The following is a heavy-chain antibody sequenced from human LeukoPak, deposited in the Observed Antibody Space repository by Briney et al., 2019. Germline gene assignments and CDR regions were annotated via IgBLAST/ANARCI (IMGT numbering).Heavy chain of an antibody. CDR3: ASYRYCISARCYLFNH. J-gene: IGHJ4*02. CDR2: IYASGTN. D-gene: IGHD2-2*01. Sequence: SETLSLTCAVSGGSIISSVSSWSWVRQPPGKGLVWIGNIYASGTNYYSPSLNGRLSIPVDGSRTPFSLELSSVIAADTAVYYCASYRYCISARCYLFNHWGQGALVTVSS. CDR1: GGSIISSVSS. V-gene: IGHV4-30-2*01.